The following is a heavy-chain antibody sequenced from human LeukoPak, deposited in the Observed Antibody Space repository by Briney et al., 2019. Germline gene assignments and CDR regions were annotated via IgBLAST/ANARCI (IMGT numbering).Heavy chain of an antibody. CDR3: ARGGVTTMTLRDHWLDY. Sequence: GGSLRLSCAASGFTFSNYAMHWVRQAPGKGLEWVALMSYDGSNKFYADSVKGRFTISRDNSKSTLYLQMNSLKAEDTAVYYCARGGVTTMTLRDHWLDYWGQGTLVTVSS. D-gene: IGHD4-17*01. CDR2: MSYDGSNK. J-gene: IGHJ4*02. V-gene: IGHV3-30-3*01. CDR1: GFTFSNYA.